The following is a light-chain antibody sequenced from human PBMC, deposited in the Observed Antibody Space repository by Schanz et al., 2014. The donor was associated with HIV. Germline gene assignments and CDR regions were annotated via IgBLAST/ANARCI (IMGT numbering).Light chain of an antibody. J-gene: IGLJ1*01. CDR3: QSYDSSLSGHV. CDR1: SSNIGSNS. Sequence: QSVLTQPPSASVTPGQSVTISCSGGSSNIGSNSVYWYQQLPGTAPKLLIYKTSQRPSGVPDRFSGSKSGTSASLAITGLQAEDEADYYCQSYDSSLSGHVFGTGTKLTVL. CDR2: KTS. V-gene: IGLV1-44*01.